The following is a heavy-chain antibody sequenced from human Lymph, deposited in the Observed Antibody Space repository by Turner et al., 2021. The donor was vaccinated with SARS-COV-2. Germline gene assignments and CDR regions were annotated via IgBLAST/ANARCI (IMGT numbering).Heavy chain of an antibody. CDR2: ISYDGSNK. Sequence: VQLVESGGGVVQPGRSLRLPCTASGFAFSSCAKHWVREAPGKGLEWVAVISYDGSNKYYADSVKGRFTIARDNSKNTLSLQMNSLRAEHTAVFYCASSRSGSYWGGFDYLGQGTLVTVSS. D-gene: IGHD1-26*01. V-gene: IGHV3-30*04. CDR3: ASSRSGSYWGGFDY. CDR1: GFAFSSCA. J-gene: IGHJ4*02.